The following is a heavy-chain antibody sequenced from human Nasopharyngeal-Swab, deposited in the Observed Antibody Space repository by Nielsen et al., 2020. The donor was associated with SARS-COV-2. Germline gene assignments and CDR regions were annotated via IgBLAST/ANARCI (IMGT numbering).Heavy chain of an antibody. V-gene: IGHV5-51*01. D-gene: IGHD3-22*01. CDR3: ARPYYYGALDPFDI. CDR2: IHPGDSET. Sequence: GESLKISCLASGYSFVNHWIGWVRQMPGKGLEWMGVIHPGDSETRYSPSFQGQVTISVDSSISTASLQWSSLKASDTAMYFCARPYYYGALDPFDIWGQGTMVTVSS. CDR1: GYSFVNHW. J-gene: IGHJ3*02.